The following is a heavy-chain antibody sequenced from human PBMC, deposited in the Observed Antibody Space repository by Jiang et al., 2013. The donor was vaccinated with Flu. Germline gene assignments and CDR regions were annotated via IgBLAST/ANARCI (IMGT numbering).Heavy chain of an antibody. J-gene: IGHJ4*02. D-gene: IGHD1-1*01. V-gene: IGHV4-30-2*01. CDR3: ARGRIQLPDY. CDR2: IFHGGRP. Sequence: YGPGLVKPSETLSLTCAVSGGSISSDGYSWSWFRQPPGKGLEWIGYIFHGGRPYYNPSLKSRVTFSVDKSRKQLSLNLTSVTAADTAVYYCARGRIQLPDYWGQGTLVTVSS. CDR1: GGSISSDGYS.